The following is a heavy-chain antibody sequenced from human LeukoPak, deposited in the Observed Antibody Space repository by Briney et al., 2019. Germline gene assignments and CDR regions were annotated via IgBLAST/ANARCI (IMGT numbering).Heavy chain of an antibody. CDR3: ARDSTMVRGAIIPTLDY. Sequence: PSETLSLTCTVSGVSISSYYWSWIRQPPGKGLEWIGYIYYSGGTNYNPSLKSRVTISVDTSKNQFSLKLSSVTAADTAVYYCARDSTMVRGAIIPTLDYWGQGTLVTVSS. CDR2: IYYSGGT. CDR1: GVSISSYY. V-gene: IGHV4-59*12. D-gene: IGHD3-10*01. J-gene: IGHJ4*02.